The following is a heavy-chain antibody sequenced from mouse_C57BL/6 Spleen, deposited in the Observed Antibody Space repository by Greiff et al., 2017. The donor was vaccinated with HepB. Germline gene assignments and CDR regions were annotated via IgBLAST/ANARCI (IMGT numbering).Heavy chain of an antibody. D-gene: IGHD1-1*01. CDR2: INPGSGGT. J-gene: IGHJ3*01. CDR3: ARRDYGRGFAY. CDR1: GYAFTNYL. Sequence: QVQLKQSGAELVRPGTSVKVSCKASGYAFTNYLIEWVKQRPGQGLEWIGVINPGSGGTNYNEKFKGKATLTADKSSSTAYMQLSSLTSEDSAVYFSARRDYGRGFAYWGQGTLVTVAA. V-gene: IGHV1-54*01.